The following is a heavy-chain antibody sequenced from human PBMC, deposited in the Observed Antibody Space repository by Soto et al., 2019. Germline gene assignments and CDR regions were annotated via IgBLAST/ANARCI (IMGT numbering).Heavy chain of an antibody. CDR1: GGSFSGYS. CDR2: INHSGST. J-gene: IGHJ6*02. V-gene: IGHV4-34*01. CDR3: ASGGYSYGLYYYYGMDV. Sequence: PPETLSLPCAVYGGSFSGYSWSWTRQPPGKGLEWIGEINHSGSTNYNPSLKSRVTISVDTSKNQFSLKLRSVTAADTAVYYCASGGYSYGLYYYYGMDVWGQGTTVT. D-gene: IGHD5-18*01.